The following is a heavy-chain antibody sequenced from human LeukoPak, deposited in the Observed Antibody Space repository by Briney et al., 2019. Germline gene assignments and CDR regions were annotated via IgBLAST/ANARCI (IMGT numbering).Heavy chain of an antibody. D-gene: IGHD2-15*01. CDR3: GGSKGYFDY. V-gene: IGHV4-34*01. J-gene: IGHJ4*02. Sequence: SETLSLTCAVYGGSLSNYYWSWIRQPPGKGLEWIGEINHSGSTNYNPSLKSRVTISVDTSKNQFSLKLSSVTAADTAVYYCGGSKGYFDYWGQGTLVTVSS. CDR2: INHSGST. CDR1: GGSLSNYY.